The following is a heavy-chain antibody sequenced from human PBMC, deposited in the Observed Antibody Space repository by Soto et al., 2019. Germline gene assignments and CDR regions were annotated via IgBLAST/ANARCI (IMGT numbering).Heavy chain of an antibody. D-gene: IGHD5-12*01. CDR3: ARDPEKYSGSDLGIDY. CDR1: GFTFSSYA. CDR2: ISYDGSNK. Sequence: GGSLSLSCAASGFTFSSYAMHWVRQAPCKGLEWVAVISYDGSNKYYADSVKGRFTISRDNAKNSLYLQMNSLRAEDTAVYYCARDPEKYSGSDLGIDYWGQGTLVTVSS. J-gene: IGHJ4*02. V-gene: IGHV3-30-3*01.